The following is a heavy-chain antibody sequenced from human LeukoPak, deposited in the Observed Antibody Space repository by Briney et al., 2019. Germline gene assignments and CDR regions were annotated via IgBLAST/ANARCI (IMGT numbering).Heavy chain of an antibody. CDR1: GGSISSSSHY. CDR2: MYYRGST. CDR3: ARGRGGSYSYDY. Sequence: SETLSLTCTVSGGSISSSSHYWGWIRQPPGKGLEWIGSMYYRGSTYHNPSLKSRVTISVDTSKNQFSLKLSSVTAADTAVYYCARGRGGSYSYDYWGQGTLVTVSS. J-gene: IGHJ4*02. D-gene: IGHD2-15*01. V-gene: IGHV4-39*07.